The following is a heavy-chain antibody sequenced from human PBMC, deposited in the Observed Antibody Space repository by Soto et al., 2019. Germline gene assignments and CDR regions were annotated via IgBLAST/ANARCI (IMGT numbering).Heavy chain of an antibody. CDR3: ARIRDELWMVQWFDP. D-gene: IGHD6-19*01. J-gene: IGHJ5*02. Sequence: VGSLRLCCGASAFTFNRHFMTRFRKATGKGLEWVASIKEDGIDKYYVDSVSGRFTISRDNAKNSLYLQMDSLRAEDPATYYCARIRDELWMVQWFDPWGQGTLVTVSS. CDR1: AFTFNRHF. V-gene: IGHV3-7*05. CDR2: IKEDGIDK.